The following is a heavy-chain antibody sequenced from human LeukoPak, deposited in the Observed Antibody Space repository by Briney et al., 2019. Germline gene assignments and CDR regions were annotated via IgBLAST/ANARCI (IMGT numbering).Heavy chain of an antibody. J-gene: IGHJ5*02. D-gene: IGHD3-22*01. CDR3: ARGLTMKDWFDP. V-gene: IGHV4-34*01. CDR2: INHSGST. Sequence: PSETLSLTCAVYGGSFSGYYWSWIRQPPGKGLEWIGEINHSGSTNYNPSLKSRVTISVDTSNNQFSLKLSSVTAADTAVYYCARGLTMKDWFDPWGQGTPVTVSS. CDR1: GGSFSGYY.